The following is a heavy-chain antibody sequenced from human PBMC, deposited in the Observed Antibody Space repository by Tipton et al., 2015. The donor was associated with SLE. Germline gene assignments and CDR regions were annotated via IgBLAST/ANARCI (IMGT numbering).Heavy chain of an antibody. CDR1: GGSISSSSYY. CDR2: IYYSGST. V-gene: IGHV4-39*07. CDR3: ARDGGSGWLDF. J-gene: IGHJ4*02. Sequence: LRLSCTVSGGSISSSSYYWGWIRQPPGKGLEWIGSIYYSGSTHYNPSLKSRITISLDTSKNQFSLKLTSVTAADTAIYYCARDGGSGWLDFWGQGTLVTVSS. D-gene: IGHD6-19*01.